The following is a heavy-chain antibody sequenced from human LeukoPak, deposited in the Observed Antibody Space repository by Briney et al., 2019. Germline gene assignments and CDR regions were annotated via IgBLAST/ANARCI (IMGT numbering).Heavy chain of an antibody. CDR2: ISSNGGST. CDR3: ARVPYSGSYYNYFDY. Sequence: SCKASGGTFSSYAMHWVRQAPGKGLEYVSAISSNGGSTYYANSVKGRFTISRDNSKNTLYLQMGSLRAEDMAVYYCARVPYSGSYYNYFDYWGQGTLVTVSS. D-gene: IGHD1-26*01. V-gene: IGHV3-64*01. J-gene: IGHJ4*02. CDR1: GGTFSSYA.